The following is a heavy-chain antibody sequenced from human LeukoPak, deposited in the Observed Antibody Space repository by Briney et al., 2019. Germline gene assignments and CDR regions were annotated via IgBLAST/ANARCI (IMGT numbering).Heavy chain of an antibody. D-gene: IGHD3-22*01. CDR3: ARGTALFSYDSSGYVDY. Sequence: SETLSLTCTVSRGSVSSTDYYWTWIRQPPGKGLEWIGYISYSGSTYYNPSLKSRVTISVDTSKNQFSLKLSSVTAADTAVYYCARGTALFSYDSSGYVDYWGQGTLVTVSS. CDR2: ISYSGST. V-gene: IGHV4-61*08. CDR1: RGSVSSTDYY. J-gene: IGHJ4*02.